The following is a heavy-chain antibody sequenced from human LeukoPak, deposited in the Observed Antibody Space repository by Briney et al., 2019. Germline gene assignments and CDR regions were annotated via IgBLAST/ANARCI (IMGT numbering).Heavy chain of an antibody. J-gene: IGHJ6*03. V-gene: IGHV1-8*01. Sequence: ASVKVSCKASGYTFTSYDINWVRQATGQGLEWMGWMNPNSGNTGYAQKFQGRVTMTRNTSISTAYMELSSLRSKDTAVYYCARRRGYGSGYYYMDVWGKGTTVTVSS. CDR1: GYTFTSYD. D-gene: IGHD3-10*01. CDR3: ARRRGYGSGYYYMDV. CDR2: MNPNSGNT.